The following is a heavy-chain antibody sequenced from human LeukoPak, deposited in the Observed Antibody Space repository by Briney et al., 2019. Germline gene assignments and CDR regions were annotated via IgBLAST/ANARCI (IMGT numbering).Heavy chain of an antibody. Sequence: GGSLRLSCAASGFTFRSFAMSWVRQAPGKGLEWVSVISGSGGITHYADSVKGRFTISRDNSKNTLYLQMNSLSAEDTAVYYCATDYYDSSGYYTVDYWGQGTLVIVSS. CDR2: ISGSGGIT. J-gene: IGHJ4*02. D-gene: IGHD3-22*01. CDR3: ATDYYDSSGYYTVDY. CDR1: GFTFRSFA. V-gene: IGHV3-23*01.